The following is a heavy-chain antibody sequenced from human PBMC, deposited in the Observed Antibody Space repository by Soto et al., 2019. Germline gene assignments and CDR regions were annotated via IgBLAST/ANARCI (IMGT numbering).Heavy chain of an antibody. Sequence: QVQLVESGGGVVQPGRSLRLSCAASGFTFSSYAMHWVRQAPGKGLEWVAVISYDGSNNYYADSVKGRFTISRDNSKNTLYLQMNSLRAEDTAVYYCARVHHSVQIDYYFDYWGQGTLVTVSS. CDR1: GFTFSSYA. V-gene: IGHV3-30-3*01. J-gene: IGHJ4*02. CDR2: ISYDGSNN. D-gene: IGHD1-26*01. CDR3: ARVHHSVQIDYYFDY.